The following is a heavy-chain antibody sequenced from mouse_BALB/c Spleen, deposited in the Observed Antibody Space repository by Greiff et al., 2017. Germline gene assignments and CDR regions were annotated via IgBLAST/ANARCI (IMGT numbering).Heavy chain of an antibody. V-gene: IGHV5-6-5*01. Sequence: EVKVVESGGGLVKPGGSLKLSCAASGFTFSSYAMSWVRQTPEKRLEWVASISSGGSTYYPDSVKGRFTISRDNARNILYLQMSSLRSEDTAMYYCARGRGFYYGSSYYFDYWGQGTTLTVSS. CDR1: GFTFSSYA. CDR2: ISSGGST. CDR3: ARGRGFYYGSSYYFDY. J-gene: IGHJ2*01. D-gene: IGHD1-1*01.